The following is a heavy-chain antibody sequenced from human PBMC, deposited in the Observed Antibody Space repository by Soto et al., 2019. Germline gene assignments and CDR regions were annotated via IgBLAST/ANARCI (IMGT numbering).Heavy chain of an antibody. V-gene: IGHV4-30-4*01. CDR1: GGSIGSGDYY. Sequence: SETLSLTCTVSGGSIGSGDYYWSWIRQPPGKGLEWIGYIYYSGSTYYNPSLKSRVTISVDTSKNQFSLKLSSVTAADTAVYYCARERPDGARLDPWGQGTLVT. CDR3: ARERPDGARLDP. J-gene: IGHJ5*02. D-gene: IGHD6-6*01. CDR2: IYYSGST.